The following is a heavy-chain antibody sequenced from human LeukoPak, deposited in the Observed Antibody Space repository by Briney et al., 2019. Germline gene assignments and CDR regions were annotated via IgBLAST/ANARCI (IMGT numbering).Heavy chain of an antibody. CDR3: ARDGIAAAGIGV. D-gene: IGHD6-13*01. J-gene: IGHJ6*04. V-gene: IGHV1-2*02. CDR1: GYTFTGYY. CDR2: INPNSGGT. Sequence: ASVKVSFKASGYTFTGYYMHWVRQAPGQGLEWMGWINPNSGGTNYAQKFQGRVTMTRDTSISTAYMELSRLRSDDTAVYYCARDGIAAAGIGVWGKGTTVTVSS.